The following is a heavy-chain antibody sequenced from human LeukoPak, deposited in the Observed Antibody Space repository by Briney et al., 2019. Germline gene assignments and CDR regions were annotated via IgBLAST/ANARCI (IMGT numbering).Heavy chain of an antibody. CDR1: GGSFSSGDYY. Sequence: SETLSLTCTVSGGSFSSGDYYWSWIRQPPGTGLEWIGYIYYSGSTYYNPSLKSRVTISVDTSKNQFSLKLSSVTAADTAVYYCARDLMTLVAFDIWGQGTMVTVSS. V-gene: IGHV4-30-4*08. CDR3: ARDLMTLVAFDI. CDR2: IYYSGST. D-gene: IGHD6-6*01. J-gene: IGHJ3*02.